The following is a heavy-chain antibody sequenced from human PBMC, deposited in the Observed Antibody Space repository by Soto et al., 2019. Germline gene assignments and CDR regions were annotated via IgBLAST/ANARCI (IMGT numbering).Heavy chain of an antibody. CDR3: AKLVAAAIFCYFDY. CDR2: ISGGGGST. D-gene: IGHD2-15*01. Sequence: GGSLRLSCAASGFTFSSYAMSWVRQAPGKGLEWVSAISGGGGSTYYADSVKGRFTISRDNSKNTLYLQMNSLRAEDTAVYYCAKLVAAAIFCYFDYWGQGTLVTVSS. CDR1: GFTFSSYA. V-gene: IGHV3-23*01. J-gene: IGHJ4*02.